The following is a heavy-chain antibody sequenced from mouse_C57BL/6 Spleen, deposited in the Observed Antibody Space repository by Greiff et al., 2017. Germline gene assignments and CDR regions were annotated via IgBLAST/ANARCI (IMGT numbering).Heavy chain of an antibody. V-gene: IGHV5-17*01. CDR2: ISSGSSTI. Sequence: VVGWVAYISSGSSTIHYADTVKGRFTISRDTAKNTLFLQMTSLRSEDTALYYCASGWLPAYAMDYWGQGTSVTVSS. J-gene: IGHJ4*01. CDR3: ASGWLPAYAMDY. D-gene: IGHD2-3*01.